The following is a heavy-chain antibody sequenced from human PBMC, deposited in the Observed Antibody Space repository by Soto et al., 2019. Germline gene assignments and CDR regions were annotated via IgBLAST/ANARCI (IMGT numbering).Heavy chain of an antibody. CDR3: ARGRYGDY. D-gene: IGHD1-1*01. CDR2: ISAHNGNT. J-gene: IGHJ4*02. CDR1: GYTFTSYG. V-gene: IGHV1-18*01. Sequence: QVHLVQSGAEVKKPGASVKVSCKASGYTFTSYGITWVRQAPGQGLEWMGWISAHNGNTDYAQELQGRVIVTRDTSTSTAYMELRSRGSDDTAGYYCARGRYGDYWGQGALVTVSS.